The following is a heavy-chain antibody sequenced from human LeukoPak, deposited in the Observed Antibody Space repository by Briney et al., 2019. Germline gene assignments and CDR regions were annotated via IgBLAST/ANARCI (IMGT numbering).Heavy chain of an antibody. V-gene: IGHV3-23*01. J-gene: IGHJ6*02. D-gene: IGHD2-2*01. CDR1: GFTVSSNY. Sequence: GGSLRLSCAASGFTVSSNYMSWVRRAPGKGLEWVSAISGSGGSTYYADSVKGRFTISRDNSKNTLYLQMNSLRAEDTAVYYCAKIAAIGYYYYGMDVWGQGTTVTVSS. CDR2: ISGSGGST. CDR3: AKIAAIGYYYYGMDV.